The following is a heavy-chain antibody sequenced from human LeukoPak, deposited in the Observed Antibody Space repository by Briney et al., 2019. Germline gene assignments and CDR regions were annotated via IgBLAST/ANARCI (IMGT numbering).Heavy chain of an antibody. CDR1: GGSLSSSSYY. D-gene: IGHD6-19*01. J-gene: IGHJ4*02. CDR2: IFYSGIT. V-gene: IGHV4-39*01. CDR3: ARRNQWQGPLDS. Sequence: SETLSLTCTVSGGSLSSSSYYWGWLRQPPGKGLEWIGSIFYSGITYYNPSLKSRVTISVDTSKNQFSLKLSSVTAADTAVYYCARRNQWQGPLDSWGQGTPVTVSS.